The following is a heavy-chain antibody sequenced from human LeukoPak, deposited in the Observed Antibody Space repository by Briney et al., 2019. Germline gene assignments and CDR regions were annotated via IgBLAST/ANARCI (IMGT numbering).Heavy chain of an antibody. CDR2: ISSGGSHI. Sequence: GGSLRLSCAVSGFTFSTYTMNLVRQAPGKGLEWVSSISSGGSHIYYADSVKGRFTISRDNAENSLFLQMNSLRAEDTAVYYCAGVATAMETSGPWGQGTLVTVSS. V-gene: IGHV3-21*01. J-gene: IGHJ5*02. CDR1: GFTFSTYT. D-gene: IGHD5-18*01. CDR3: AGVATAMETSGP.